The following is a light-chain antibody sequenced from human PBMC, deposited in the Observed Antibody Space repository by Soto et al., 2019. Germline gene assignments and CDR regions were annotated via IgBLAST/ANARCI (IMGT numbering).Light chain of an antibody. V-gene: IGLV3-21*02. J-gene: IGLJ3*02. CDR2: DDS. Sequence: SYELTQPPSVSVAPGQTATFICGGDNIGYKTVHWYQQRPGQAPVLVVYDDSDRPSGIPERFSGSKSGNTASLTVSGLQAEDEADYYCSSYAGSHNLVFGGGTKLTVL. CDR3: SSYAGSHNLV. CDR1: NIGYKT.